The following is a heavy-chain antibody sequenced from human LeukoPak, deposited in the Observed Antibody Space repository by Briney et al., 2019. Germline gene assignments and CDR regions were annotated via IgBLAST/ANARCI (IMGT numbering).Heavy chain of an antibody. CDR2: ISKSGSTI. J-gene: IGHJ6*02. CDR3: APLLVAPYDMDV. CDR1: GFIFNTCE. V-gene: IGHV3-48*03. Sequence: GGSLRLSCAASGFIFNTCEMNWVRQAPGQGLEWVSYISKSGSTINYADSVKGRFTISRDNAKNSLYPQMNSLRAEDTAVYYCAPLLVAPYDMDVWGQGTTVTVSS. D-gene: IGHD3-10*01.